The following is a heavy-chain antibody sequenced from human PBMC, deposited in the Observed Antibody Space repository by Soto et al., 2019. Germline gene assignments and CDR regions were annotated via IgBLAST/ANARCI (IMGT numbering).Heavy chain of an antibody. CDR2: IWYDGSSE. Sequence: LRLSCAASGFTFSNYGVHWVRQAPGKGLEWVAVIWYDGSSEYYTESVKGRFTISRDNSKNTLYLQMNSLRAEDTAVYYCARVPGSGTYYDNRIANDAFDIWGQGTMVTVSS. J-gene: IGHJ3*02. V-gene: IGHV3-33*01. CDR3: ARVPGSGTYYDNRIANDAFDI. CDR1: GFTFSNYG. D-gene: IGHD3-10*01.